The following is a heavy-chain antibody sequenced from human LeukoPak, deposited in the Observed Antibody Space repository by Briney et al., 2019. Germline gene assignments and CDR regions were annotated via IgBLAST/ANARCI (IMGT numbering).Heavy chain of an antibody. V-gene: IGHV4-31*03. J-gene: IGHJ4*02. CDR3: ARVWNDYGDYVPDY. CDR2: IYYSGST. CDR1: GGSISSGGYY. Sequence: PSETLSLTCTVSGGSISSGGYYWSWIRQHPGKGLEWIGYIYYSGSTYYNPSLKSRVTTSVDTSKNQFSLKLSSVTAADTAVYYCARVWNDYGDYVPDYWGQGTLVTVYS. D-gene: IGHD4-17*01.